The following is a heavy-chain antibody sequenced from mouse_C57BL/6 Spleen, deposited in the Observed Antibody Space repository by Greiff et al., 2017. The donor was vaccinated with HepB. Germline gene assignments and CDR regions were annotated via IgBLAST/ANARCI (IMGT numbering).Heavy chain of an antibody. CDR2: ISSGGDYI. J-gene: IGHJ1*03. V-gene: IGHV5-9-1*02. CDR3: TRDPPHYYGSRGWYFDV. D-gene: IGHD1-1*01. CDR1: GFTFSSYA. Sequence: EVKLMESGEGLVKPGGSLKLSCAASGFTFSSYAMSWVRQTPEKRLEWVAYISSGGDYIYYADTVKGRFTISRDNARNTLYLQISSLKSEDTAMYYCTRDPPHYYGSRGWYFDVWGTGTTVTVSS.